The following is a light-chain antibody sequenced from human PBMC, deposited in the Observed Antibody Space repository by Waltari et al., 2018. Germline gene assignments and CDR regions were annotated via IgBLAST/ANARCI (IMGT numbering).Light chain of an antibody. CDR1: SSNIGAGYD. V-gene: IGLV1-40*01. Sequence: QSVLTQPPSVSEAPGQRVTISCTGSSSNIGAGYDVHWYQQLPGTAPKLLIYGNNNRPSGVPDRFSGSRSVTSASLAITGLQAGDEADYYCQSYDRSLSATVVFGGGTKLTVL. J-gene: IGLJ2*01. CDR3: QSYDRSLSATVV. CDR2: GNN.